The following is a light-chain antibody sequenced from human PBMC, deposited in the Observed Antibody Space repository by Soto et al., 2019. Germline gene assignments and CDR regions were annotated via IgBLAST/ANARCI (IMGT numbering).Light chain of an antibody. CDR2: HVT. Sequence: QSALTQPASVSGSPGQSITISCTGTSSDIGHYDYVSWYQQHPGKAPKLMIYHVTFRPAGVSNRYSGSKSGNSASLAIPGLQVDDEAYYYCGSLSTSPNHGFGRVTKHTVL. CDR3: GSLSTSPNHG. CDR1: SSDIGHYDY. J-gene: IGLJ1*01. V-gene: IGLV2-14*03.